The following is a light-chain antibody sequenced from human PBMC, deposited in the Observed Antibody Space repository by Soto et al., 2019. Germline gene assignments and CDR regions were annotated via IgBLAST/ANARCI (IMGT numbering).Light chain of an antibody. CDR1: QSVSKNY. J-gene: IGKJ1*01. V-gene: IGKV3-20*01. CDR3: QQYGSSGT. CDR2: GAS. Sequence: IALTQSPGTRCLSPGERATLSCGASQSVSKNYLAWYQQKPGQAPRLLIYGASNRATGIPDRFSGPGSGTDFTLTISRLEPEDFAVYYCQQYGSSGTFGQGTKVDIK.